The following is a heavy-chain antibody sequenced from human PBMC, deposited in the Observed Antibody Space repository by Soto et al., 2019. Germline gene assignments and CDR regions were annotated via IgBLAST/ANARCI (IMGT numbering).Heavy chain of an antibody. CDR2: IYYSGST. CDR3: ARDSGDYYDSSGYYYGMDV. D-gene: IGHD3-22*01. V-gene: IGHV4-31*03. Sequence: PWETLSLTCTVSGGSISSGGYYWSWIRQHPGKGLEWIGYIYYSGSTYYNPSLKSRVTISVDTSKNQFSLKLSSVTAADTAVYYCARDSGDYYDSSGYYYGMDVWGQGTTVTVSS. J-gene: IGHJ6*02. CDR1: GGSISSGGYY.